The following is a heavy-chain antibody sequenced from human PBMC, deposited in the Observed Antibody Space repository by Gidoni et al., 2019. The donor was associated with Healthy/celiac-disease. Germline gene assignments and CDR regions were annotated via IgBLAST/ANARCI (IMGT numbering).Heavy chain of an antibody. J-gene: IGHJ5*02. CDR1: GFTFSSYG. V-gene: IGHV3-30*18. Sequence: QVQLVESGGGVVHPGRFLRLSCAASGFTFSSYGMHWVRQSPGKGLEWVAVRSYDGSNKYYADSVKGRFTISRDNSKNTLYLQMNSLRAEDTAVYYCAKRGAYCSGGSCYLDPWGQGTLVTVSS. CDR2: RSYDGSNK. D-gene: IGHD2-15*01. CDR3: AKRGAYCSGGSCYLDP.